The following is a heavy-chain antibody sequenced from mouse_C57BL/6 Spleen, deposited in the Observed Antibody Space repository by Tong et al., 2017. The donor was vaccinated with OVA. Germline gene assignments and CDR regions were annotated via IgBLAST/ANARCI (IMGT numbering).Heavy chain of an antibody. CDR3: ARWDDYITRAMDY. J-gene: IGHJ4*01. CDR1: GFTFSSYG. Sequence: EVQLQESGGDLVKPGGSLKLSCAASGFTFSSYGMSWVRQTPDKRLEWVATISSGGSYTYYPDSVKGRFTISRDNAKNNLYLQMSSLKSEDTAMYYCARWDDYITRAMDYWGQGTSVTVSS. CDR2: ISSGGSYT. D-gene: IGHD2-4*01. V-gene: IGHV5-6*01.